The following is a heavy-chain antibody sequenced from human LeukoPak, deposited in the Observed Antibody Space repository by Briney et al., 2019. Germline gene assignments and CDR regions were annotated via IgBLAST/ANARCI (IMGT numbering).Heavy chain of an antibody. CDR3: ARHFSLGAFDI. CDR1: GGSISNF. J-gene: IGHJ3*02. Sequence: SETLSLTCTVFGGSISNFWGWIRQPPGKALEWIGSIHYTGNTYYNASLKSRVTMSVDTSKNQFSLKLSSMTAADTAVYYCARHFSLGAFDIWGQGTMVSVSS. D-gene: IGHD3-16*01. CDR2: IHYTGNT. V-gene: IGHV4-39*01.